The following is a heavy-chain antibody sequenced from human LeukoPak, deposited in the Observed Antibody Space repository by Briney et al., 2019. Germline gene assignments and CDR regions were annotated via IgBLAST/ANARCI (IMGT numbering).Heavy chain of an antibody. CDR1: GFTVIDNY. Sequence: GGSLRLSCAASGFTVIDNYMSWVRQAPGKGLEWVSVMYSGGDTYYADSVKGRFTFSRDISKNTLYLQMNGLRTEDTSMYYCARDAPQVPAAGVLASWGQGTLVTVSS. J-gene: IGHJ5*02. D-gene: IGHD6-13*01. V-gene: IGHV3-53*01. CDR2: MYSGGDT. CDR3: ARDAPQVPAAGVLAS.